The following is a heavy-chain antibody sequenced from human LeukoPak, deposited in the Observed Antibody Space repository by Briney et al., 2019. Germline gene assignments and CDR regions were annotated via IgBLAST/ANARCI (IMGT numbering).Heavy chain of an antibody. V-gene: IGHV1-69*04. J-gene: IGHJ4*02. D-gene: IGHD2-2*01. Sequence: SVKVSCKASGGTFTTYAVSWVRQTPGQGLEWMGRIIPVLDIADYAQNFQDRVTITADKSTSTAYMELSSLRSEDTAVYYCARDLAYCGSTACYQPAYWGQGTLITVSS. CDR1: GGTFTTYA. CDR3: ARDLAYCGSTACYQPAY. CDR2: IIPVLDIA.